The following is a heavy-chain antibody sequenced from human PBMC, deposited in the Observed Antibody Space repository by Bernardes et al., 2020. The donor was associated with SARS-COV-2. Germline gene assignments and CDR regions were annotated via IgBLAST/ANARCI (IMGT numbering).Heavy chain of an antibody. CDR1: GGSISTSDY. V-gene: IGHV4-39*01. Sequence: SDSLYLMCTVSGGSISTSDYWGVRRQPPGKGLEWNGSIIYSGNTFYNPSLKSRVTISVDTSKNQFSLKLSSVTAADTAVYYCARHWATAGRGVYGMDVWGQGTTVTVSS. J-gene: IGHJ6*02. D-gene: IGHD6-13*01. CDR2: IIYSGNT. CDR3: ARHWATAGRGVYGMDV.